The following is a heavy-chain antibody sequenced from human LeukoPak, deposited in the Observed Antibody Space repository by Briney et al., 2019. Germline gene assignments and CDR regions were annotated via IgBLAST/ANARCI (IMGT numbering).Heavy chain of an antibody. J-gene: IGHJ4*02. Sequence: GGSLRLSCQASGFNLYSFWMTWVRQPPGKGLEWVANIKQDGSEKYYVDSVKGRFTISRDNAKNSLYLQMNSLRVEDTAVYYCARQIPGAPIYFLWGQGTLVTVSS. V-gene: IGHV3-7*01. CDR2: IKQDGSEK. CDR3: ARQIPGAPIYFL. CDR1: GFNLYSFW. D-gene: IGHD1-26*01.